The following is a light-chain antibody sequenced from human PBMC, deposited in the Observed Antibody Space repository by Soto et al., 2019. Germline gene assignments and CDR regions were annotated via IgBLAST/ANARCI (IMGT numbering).Light chain of an antibody. Sequence: QSALTQPASVSGSPGQSITISCTGTSSDIGGYNFVSWYQQHPGKAPKLMISNISNRPSGVSDRFSGSKSGSTASLTISVLPAEAEAESYCCSYRRCSTLAVFGTGTKLTVL. CDR3: CSYRRCSTLAV. CDR1: SSDIGGYNF. CDR2: NIS. V-gene: IGLV2-14*03. J-gene: IGLJ1*01.